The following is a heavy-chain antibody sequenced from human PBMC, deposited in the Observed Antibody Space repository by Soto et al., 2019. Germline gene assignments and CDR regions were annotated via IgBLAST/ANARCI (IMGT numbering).Heavy chain of an antibody. CDR1: GYTFTSYD. D-gene: IGHD3-16*01. Sequence: ASVKVSCKASGYTFTSYDINWVRQATGQGLEWMGWMNPNSGNTGYAQKFQGRVTMTRNTSISTAYMELSSLRSEDTAVYYCAREGGASVRGASGEQPRSNHYYYYYYMDVWGKGTTVTVSS. J-gene: IGHJ6*03. CDR2: MNPNSGNT. CDR3: AREGGASVRGASGEQPRSNHYYYYYYMDV. V-gene: IGHV1-8*01.